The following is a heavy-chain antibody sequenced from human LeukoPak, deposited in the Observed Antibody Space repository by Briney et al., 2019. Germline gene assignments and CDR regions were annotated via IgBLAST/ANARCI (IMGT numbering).Heavy chain of an antibody. Sequence: ASVKVSCKASGYTFTSYAMNWVRQAPGQGLEWMGWIITNTGNPTYGQGFTGRFVFSLDTSVSTAYLQISSLKAEDTAVYYCARELCVRGSGSYCPFDYWGQGTLVTVSS. V-gene: IGHV7-4-1*02. D-gene: IGHD3-10*01. J-gene: IGHJ4*02. CDR1: GYTFTSYA. CDR2: IITNTGNP. CDR3: ARELCVRGSGSYCPFDY.